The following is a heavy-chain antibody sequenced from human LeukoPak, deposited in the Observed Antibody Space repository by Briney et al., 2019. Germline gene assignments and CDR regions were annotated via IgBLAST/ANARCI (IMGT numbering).Heavy chain of an antibody. CDR1: GFTFSSYA. CDR2: ISGSGGST. J-gene: IGHJ4*02. CDR3: AKGGQLRFLEWFPSAYYFDY. V-gene: IGHV3-23*01. D-gene: IGHD3-3*01. Sequence: GGSLRLSCAASGFTFSSYAMSWVRQAPGKGLEWVSAISGSGGSTYYADSVKGRFTISRDNSKNTLYLQMNSLRAEDTAVYYCAKGGQLRFLEWFPSAYYFDYWGQGTLVTVSS.